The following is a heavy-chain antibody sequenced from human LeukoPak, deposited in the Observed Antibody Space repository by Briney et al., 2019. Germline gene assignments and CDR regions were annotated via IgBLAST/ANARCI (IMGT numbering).Heavy chain of an antibody. CDR1: GGSFSGYY. CDR2: INHSGST. D-gene: IGHD2-15*01. V-gene: IGHV4-34*01. J-gene: IGHJ5*02. Sequence: SSETLSLTCAVYGGSFSGYYWSWIRQPPGKGLEWIGEINHSGSTNYNPSLKSRVTISVDTSNKQFSLKLTSVTAADTAVYYCARWWGFDPWGQGTLVTVSS. CDR3: ARWWGFDP.